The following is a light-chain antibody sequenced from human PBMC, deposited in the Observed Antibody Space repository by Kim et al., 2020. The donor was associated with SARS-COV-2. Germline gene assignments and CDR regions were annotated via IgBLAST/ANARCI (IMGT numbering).Light chain of an antibody. J-gene: IGLJ2*01. CDR1: SGSIASNY. CDR3: QSYDSSNVV. V-gene: IGLV6-57*02. CDR2: EDN. Sequence: GKTVTTSCTGSSGSIASNYVQGYQQRPGSAPTTVIYEDNQRPSGVPDRFSGSIDSSSNSASLTISGLKTEDEADYYCQSYDSSNVVFGGGTQLTVL.